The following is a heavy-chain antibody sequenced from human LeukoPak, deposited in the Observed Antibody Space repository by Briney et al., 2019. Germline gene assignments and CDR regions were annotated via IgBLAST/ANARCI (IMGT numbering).Heavy chain of an antibody. CDR1: GGSISSYY. D-gene: IGHD4-17*01. V-gene: IGHV4-59*01. CDR2: IYYSGST. CDR3: ARDNLSPVTGYYYGMDV. Sequence: SETLSLTCTVSGGSISSYYWSWIRQPPGKGLEWIGYIYYSGSTNYNPSLKSRVTISVDTPKNQFSLKLSSVTAADTAVYYCARDNLSPVTGYYYGMDVWGQGTTVTVSS. J-gene: IGHJ6*02.